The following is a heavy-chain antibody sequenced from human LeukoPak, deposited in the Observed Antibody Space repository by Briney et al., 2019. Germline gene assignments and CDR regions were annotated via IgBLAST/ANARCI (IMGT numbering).Heavy chain of an antibody. CDR3: ARTSDYDILTGYYLFSD. V-gene: IGHV3-74*01. Sequence: GGSLRLSCAASGFTFSSYWMHWVRQAPGKGLVWVSRINSDGSSTSYADSVKGRFTISRDNAKNTLYLQMNSLRAEDTAVYYCARTSDYDILTGYYLFSDGGQGTLVTVSS. CDR2: INSDGSST. CDR1: GFTFSSYW. J-gene: IGHJ4*02. D-gene: IGHD3-9*01.